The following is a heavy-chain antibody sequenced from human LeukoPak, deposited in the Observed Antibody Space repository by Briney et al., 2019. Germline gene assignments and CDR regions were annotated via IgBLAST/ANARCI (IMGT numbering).Heavy chain of an antibody. D-gene: IGHD1-1*01. J-gene: IGHJ5*02. CDR3: AQSLGSGNWIGNWFDP. CDR2: IYYTGRT. CDR1: GGSISSSSHS. Sequence: SETLSLTCTVSGGSISSSSHSWGWIRQPPGKGLEWTVTIYYTGRTYYNPSLESRLTISVDTPKNQFSLKLTSVTAADTAIYYCAQSLGSGNWIGNWFDPWGQGTLVTVSS. V-gene: IGHV4-39*01.